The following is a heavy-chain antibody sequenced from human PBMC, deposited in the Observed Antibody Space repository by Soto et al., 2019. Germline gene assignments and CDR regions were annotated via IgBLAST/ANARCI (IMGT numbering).Heavy chain of an antibody. J-gene: IGHJ1*01. CDR3: AKDDVAGDGLWLVAD. Sequence: DVHLLESGGGLVQPGGVLGILCGSFGIQFCWICLDWVRQAPGEGAGGVSGITGSGGTIEYAASVKGRFTISRDNSKNTVDLQMNSLRAEDTAMYYCAKDDVAGDGLWLVADWGQGILVTVS. V-gene: IGHV3-23*01. CDR1: IQFCWIC. CDR2: ITGSGGTI. D-gene: IGHD2-21*02.